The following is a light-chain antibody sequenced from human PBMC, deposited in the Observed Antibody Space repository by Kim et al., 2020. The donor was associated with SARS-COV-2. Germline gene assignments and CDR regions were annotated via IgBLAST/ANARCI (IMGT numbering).Light chain of an antibody. V-gene: IGKV2-30*02. Sequence: DVVMTQSPLSLPVTLGQPASISCRSSQSLVHSDGNTYLTWFQQRPGQSPRRLLYKVSNRDSGVPDRFSGSGSGTDFTLKISRVEAEDVGVYYCMQGTHWPPTFGQGTKVEIK. CDR1: QSLVHSDGNTY. J-gene: IGKJ1*01. CDR3: MQGTHWPPT. CDR2: KVS.